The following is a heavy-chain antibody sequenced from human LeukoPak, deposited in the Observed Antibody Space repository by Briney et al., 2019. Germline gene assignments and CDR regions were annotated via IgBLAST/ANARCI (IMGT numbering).Heavy chain of an antibody. D-gene: IGHD2-15*01. Sequence: ASVTVSCKASDYTFTGYHIHWVRQAPGQGLEWMGWINPNSGGTNYAQKFQGRVTMTRDTSISTAYIELNRLRSDDTAVYYCARGYCTGDSCSGAWFDPWGRGTLVTVSS. CDR1: DYTFTGYH. V-gene: IGHV1-2*02. CDR3: ARGYCTGDSCSGAWFDP. J-gene: IGHJ5*02. CDR2: INPNSGGT.